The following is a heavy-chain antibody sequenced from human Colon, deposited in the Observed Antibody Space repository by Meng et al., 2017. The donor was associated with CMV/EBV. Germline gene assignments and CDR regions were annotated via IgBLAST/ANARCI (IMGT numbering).Heavy chain of an antibody. V-gene: IGHV3-30*02. D-gene: IGHD2-21*01. CDR3: AKGKGTYYFDI. CDR1: GLNYSRSG. Sequence: GESLKISCAASGLNYSRSGMHWVRQAPGKGLEWVTFIQSDGSNTHYTDSVKGRFTISRDNSMNTLYLQLHSLRSEDTAVYYCAKGKGTYYFDIWGQGTMVTVSS. J-gene: IGHJ3*02. CDR2: IQSDGSNT.